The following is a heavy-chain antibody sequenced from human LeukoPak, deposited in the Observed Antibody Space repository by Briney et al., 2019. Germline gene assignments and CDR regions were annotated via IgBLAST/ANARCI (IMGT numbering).Heavy chain of an antibody. D-gene: IGHD4-17*01. J-gene: IGHJ4*02. CDR3: ARGDPYGDYVDY. Sequence: GGSLRLSCVASGFTVSSNYMTWVRQAPGKGLEWVSVIYSNGNTYYADSVKGRFTVSRENSKNTLYLQMHSLRADDTAVYYCARGDPYGDYVDYWGQGTLVTVSS. CDR2: IYSNGNT. CDR1: GFTVSSNY. V-gene: IGHV3-53*01.